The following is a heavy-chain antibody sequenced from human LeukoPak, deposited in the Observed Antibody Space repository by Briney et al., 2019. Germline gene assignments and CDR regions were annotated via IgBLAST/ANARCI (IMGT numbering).Heavy chain of an antibody. D-gene: IGHD4-17*01. CDR2: IIPILGIA. Sequence: SVKVSCESSVSTFSSCAISGVRQAPGQGLEWMGRIIPILGIANYAQKFQGRVTITADKSTSTAYMELSSLRSEDTAVYYCALTTVTTDAFEIWGQGTMVTVSS. CDR3: ALTTVTTDAFEI. CDR1: VSTFSSCA. J-gene: IGHJ3*02. V-gene: IGHV1-69*04.